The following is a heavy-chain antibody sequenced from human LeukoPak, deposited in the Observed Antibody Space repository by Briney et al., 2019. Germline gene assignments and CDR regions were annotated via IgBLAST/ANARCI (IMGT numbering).Heavy chain of an antibody. V-gene: IGHV5-51*01. CDR1: GYSFTSYW. Sequence: GESLKISCKGSGYSFTSYWIGWVRQMPGKGLEWMGIIYPGDSDTRYSPSFQGQVTISADKSISTAYLQWSSLKASDTAMYYCARRGSPSYYYYYGMDVWGQGTTVTVSS. J-gene: IGHJ6*02. CDR3: ARRGSPSYYYYYGMDV. CDR2: IYPGDSDT. D-gene: IGHD3-16*01.